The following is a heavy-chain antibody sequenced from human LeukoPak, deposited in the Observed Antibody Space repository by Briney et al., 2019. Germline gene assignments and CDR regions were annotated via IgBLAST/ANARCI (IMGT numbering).Heavy chain of an antibody. CDR2: ISSGGTTI. CDR1: GFMFSSFE. V-gene: IGHV3-48*03. J-gene: IGHJ4*02. Sequence: GGSLRLSCAASGFMFSSFEMNWVRQAPGKGLEWVSKISSGGTTIYYADSVKGRFTISRDNAKNSLYQQMNSLRAEDTAVYYCARNFDSWGQGTLVTVSS. CDR3: ARNFDS.